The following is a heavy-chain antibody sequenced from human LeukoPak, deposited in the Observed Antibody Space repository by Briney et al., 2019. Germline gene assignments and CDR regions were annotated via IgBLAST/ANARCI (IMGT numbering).Heavy chain of an antibody. D-gene: IGHD6-13*01. V-gene: IGHV3-23*01. CDR3: AKDEGGSSWYYYFDY. Sequence: GGSLRLSCAASGFTFSSYAMSWVRQAPGKGLEWVSAISGSGGSTYYADSVKGRFTISRDNSKNTLYLQMNSLRAEDTAVYYCAKDEGGSSWYYYFDYWGQGTLVTVSS. CDR1: GFTFSSYA. CDR2: ISGSGGST. J-gene: IGHJ4*02.